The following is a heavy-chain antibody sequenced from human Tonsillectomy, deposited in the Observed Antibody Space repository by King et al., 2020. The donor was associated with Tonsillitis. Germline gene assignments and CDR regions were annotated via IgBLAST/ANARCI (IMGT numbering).Heavy chain of an antibody. CDR3: ARRSTDNYFDAFDI. J-gene: IGHJ3*02. V-gene: IGHV1-2*02. D-gene: IGHD2/OR15-2a*01. CDR1: GYTFIDYH. CDR2: INPNSGGT. Sequence: VQLVQSGAEVKKPGASVKVSCKASGYTFIDYHMHWVRQAPGQGLEWMGWINPNSGGTNYAQKFRGRVTMTRDTSISTAYMELSRLRSDDTAVYYCARRSTDNYFDAFDIWGQGTMVTVS.